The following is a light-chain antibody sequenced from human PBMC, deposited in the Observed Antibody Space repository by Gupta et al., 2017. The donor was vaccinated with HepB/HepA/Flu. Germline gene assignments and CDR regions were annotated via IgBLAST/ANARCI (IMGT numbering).Light chain of an antibody. CDR2: GAS. CDR3: QQYSGWQT. CDR1: QSISTN. V-gene: IGKV3-15*01. Sequence: DIVTKPSPATLSVSTGETATLCCSASQSISTNVAWYQQKPGQAPRLLIYGASTKATGFPVRCSGSGAGTEFTLTISSQQADDLAVYYWQQYSGWQTFGRGTKVEIK. J-gene: IGKJ1*01.